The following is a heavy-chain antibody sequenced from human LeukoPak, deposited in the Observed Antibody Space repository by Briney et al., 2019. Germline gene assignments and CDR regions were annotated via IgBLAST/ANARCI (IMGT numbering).Heavy chain of an antibody. D-gene: IGHD3-22*01. V-gene: IGHV3-48*04. CDR2: ISSSSSTI. CDR1: GFTFRSYS. Sequence: PGGSLRLSCAASGFTFRSYSIDWVRQAPGKGLEWLSYISSSSSTIYYADSVKGRFTISRDNAKNPGYLQMNILRAEDTAVYYCAKVWSSGYTKDYGGQGTLVTVSS. CDR3: AKVWSSGYTKDY. J-gene: IGHJ4*02.